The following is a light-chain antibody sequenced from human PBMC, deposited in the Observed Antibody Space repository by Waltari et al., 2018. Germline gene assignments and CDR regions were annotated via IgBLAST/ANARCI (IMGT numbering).Light chain of an antibody. Sequence: RVTISCQASQDISNYLNWYQQKPGKAPKLLIYGASNLEPGVPSRFSGSGSGTDFTFTIHSLQPEDIATYYCQQYDNLLTFTFGPGTKVDMK. CDR1: QDISNY. V-gene: IGKV1-33*01. J-gene: IGKJ3*01. CDR2: GAS. CDR3: QQYDNLLTFT.